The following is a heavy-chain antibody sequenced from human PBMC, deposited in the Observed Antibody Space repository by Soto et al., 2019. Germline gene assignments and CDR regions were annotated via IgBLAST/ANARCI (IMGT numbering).Heavy chain of an antibody. D-gene: IGHD3-3*01. V-gene: IGHV4-34*01. Sequence: QVQLQQWGAGLLKPSETLSLTCAVYGGSFSGYYWSWIRQPPGKGLEWIGEINHSGSTNYNPSLKNRVIITVGTSKNQFFLKLSSVTGADTAVFYCWRFRTIYAWYYDFWSCYYGNFDYWGQGTLVTVSS. J-gene: IGHJ4*02. CDR2: INHSGST. CDR1: GGSFSGYY. CDR3: WRFRTIYAWYYDFWSCYYGNFDY.